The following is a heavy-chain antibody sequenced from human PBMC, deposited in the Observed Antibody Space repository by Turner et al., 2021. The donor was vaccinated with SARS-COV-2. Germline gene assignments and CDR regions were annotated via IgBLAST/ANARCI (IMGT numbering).Heavy chain of an antibody. D-gene: IGHD3-3*01. CDR3: ARERRGYYAEY. CDR2: ISYDGRNK. J-gene: IGHJ4*02. Sequence: QVQLVESGGGVVQPGGCLRLACAASGFSFSNYAMHWVRQAPGKGLEWVAIISYDGRNKYYADSVKGRFTISRDDSKSTLYLQMNSLRPEDTAIYYCARERRGYYAEYWGQGTLVTVSS. V-gene: IGHV3-30*04. CDR1: GFSFSNYA.